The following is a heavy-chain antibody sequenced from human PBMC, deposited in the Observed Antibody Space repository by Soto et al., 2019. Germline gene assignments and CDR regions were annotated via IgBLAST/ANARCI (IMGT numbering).Heavy chain of an antibody. CDR3: ARAAKSPMGFLEWFDDY. J-gene: IGHJ4*02. D-gene: IGHD3-3*01. Sequence: QVQLVQSGAEVKKPGSSVKVSCKASGGTFSSYAISWVRQAPGQGLEWMGGIIPIFGTANYAQKFQGRVTITADESTSAAYMELSSLRSEDTAVYYCARAAKSPMGFLEWFDDYWGQGTLVTVSS. V-gene: IGHV1-69*01. CDR2: IIPIFGTA. CDR1: GGTFSSYA.